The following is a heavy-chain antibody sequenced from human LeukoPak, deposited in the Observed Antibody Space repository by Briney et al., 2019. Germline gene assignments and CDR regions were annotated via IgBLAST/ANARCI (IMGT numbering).Heavy chain of an antibody. CDR3: ARDVVAAAGTWDY. D-gene: IGHD6-13*01. Sequence: PSETLSLTCTVSSGSISSYYWNWIRQPPGKGLEGIGYMSFSGSTNYNPSLKSRVTISVDTSKNQFSLRLSSVTAADTAMYYCARDVVAAAGTWDYWGQGTLVTVSS. V-gene: IGHV4-59*12. CDR1: SGSISSYY. J-gene: IGHJ4*02. CDR2: MSFSGST.